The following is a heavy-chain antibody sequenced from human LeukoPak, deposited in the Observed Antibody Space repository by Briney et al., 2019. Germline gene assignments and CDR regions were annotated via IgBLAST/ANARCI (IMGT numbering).Heavy chain of an antibody. V-gene: IGHV4-39*01. CDR1: GGSFSGYY. CDR2: IYYSGST. Sequence: SETLSLTCAVYGGSFSGYYWGWIRQPPGKGLEWIGSIYYSGSTYYNPSLKSRVTISVDTSKNQFSLKLSSVTAADTAVYYCARHAPMIVVVVAFDIWGQGTMVTVSS. CDR3: ARHAPMIVVVVAFDI. J-gene: IGHJ3*02. D-gene: IGHD3-22*01.